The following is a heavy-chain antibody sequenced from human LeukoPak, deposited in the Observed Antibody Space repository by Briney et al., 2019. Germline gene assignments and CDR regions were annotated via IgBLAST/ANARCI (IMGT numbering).Heavy chain of an antibody. J-gene: IGHJ1*01. CDR1: GGSISSYY. CDR3: ARASFYCSSTSCYHEYFQH. V-gene: IGHV4-59*12. CDR2: IYYSGST. D-gene: IGHD2-2*01. Sequence: SETLSLTCTVSGGSISSYYWSWIRQPPGKGLEWIGYIYYSGSTNYNPSLKSRVTISVDTSKNQFSLKLSSVTAADTAVYYCARASFYCSSTSCYHEYFQHWGQGTLDTISS.